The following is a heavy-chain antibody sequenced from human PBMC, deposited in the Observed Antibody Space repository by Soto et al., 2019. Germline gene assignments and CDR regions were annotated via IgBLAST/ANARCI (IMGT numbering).Heavy chain of an antibody. CDR2: IIPILGIA. CDR3: ARDRTAVAGTFDWFDP. V-gene: IGHV1-69*08. Sequence: QVQLVQSGAEVKKPGSSVKVSCKASGGTFSSYTISWVRQAPGQGLAWMGRIIPILGIANYAQKFQGRVTITADKSTSTAYMELSSLRSEDTAVYYCARDRTAVAGTFDWFDPWGQGTLVTVSS. CDR1: GGTFSSYT. D-gene: IGHD6-19*01. J-gene: IGHJ5*02.